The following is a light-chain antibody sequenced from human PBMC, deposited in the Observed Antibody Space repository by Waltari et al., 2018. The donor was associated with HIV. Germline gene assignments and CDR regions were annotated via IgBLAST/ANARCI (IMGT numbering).Light chain of an antibody. J-gene: IGLJ2*01. CDR2: SNN. CDR3: ASWEDSLHGPV. CDR1: SSNIGNNP. Sequence: QSVLTQPPSASGTPGQRVTISCSGSSSNIGNNPVEWYQQFPGTAPKLLIYSNNQGPYGAPDRISCSSSCPSASLSIGGLQSDDEADYYCASWEDSLHGPVVGGGTKLTVL. V-gene: IGLV1-44*01.